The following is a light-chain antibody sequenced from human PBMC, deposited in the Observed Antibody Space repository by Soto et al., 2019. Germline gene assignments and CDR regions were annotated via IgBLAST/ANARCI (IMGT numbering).Light chain of an antibody. CDR2: EVS. CDR3: PSYTTSSARVV. Sequence: QSALTQPASVSGSPGQSITISCTGTSSDVGGYNYVSWYQQHPGKAPKLMIYEVSHRPSGVSNRFSGSKSGITASLTISGLQAEDEADYYCPSYTTSSARVVFGGGTKVTVL. CDR1: SSDVGGYNY. J-gene: IGLJ2*01. V-gene: IGLV2-14*01.